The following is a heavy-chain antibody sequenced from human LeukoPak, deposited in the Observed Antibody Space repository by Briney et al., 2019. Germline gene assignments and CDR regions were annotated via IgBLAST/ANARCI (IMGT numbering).Heavy chain of an antibody. CDR1: GYSFTSYW. CDR3: ARRADITGTTWIDY. V-gene: IGHV5-51*01. Sequence: GESLKISCKGSGYSFTSYWIGWVRQMPGKGLEWMGIIYPGDSDTRYSPSFQGQVTISADKSISTAYLQWSSLKASDTAMYYCARRADITGTTWIDYWXXXTXVXVSS. CDR2: IYPGDSDT. D-gene: IGHD1-7*01. J-gene: IGHJ4*01.